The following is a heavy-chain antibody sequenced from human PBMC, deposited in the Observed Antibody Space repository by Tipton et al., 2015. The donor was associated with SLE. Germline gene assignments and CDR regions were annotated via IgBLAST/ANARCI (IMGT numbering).Heavy chain of an antibody. CDR2: ITNSGST. V-gene: IGHV4-34*09. CDR1: GGSLSGYY. CDR3: ARAVWFGELSFDR. D-gene: IGHD3-10*01. J-gene: IGHJ4*02. Sequence: TLSLTCAVYGGSLSGYYWSWIRQHPGKGLEWIGFITNSGSTDYNPSLKSRVSISIDTSENQFSLKLTSVTAADTAVYYCARAVWFGELSFDRWGQGTLVTVSS.